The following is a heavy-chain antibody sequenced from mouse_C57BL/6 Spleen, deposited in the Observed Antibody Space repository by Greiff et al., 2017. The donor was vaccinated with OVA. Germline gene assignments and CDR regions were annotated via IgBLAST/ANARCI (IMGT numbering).Heavy chain of an antibody. CDR2: ISGGGGNT. Sequence: DVQLVESGGGLVKPGGSLKLSCAASGFTFSSYTMSWVRQTPEKRLEWVATISGGGGNTYYPDSVKGRFTISRDNAKNTLYLQMSSLRSEDTALYYCARHYYYGSSPCAMDYWGQGTSVTVSS. D-gene: IGHD1-1*01. CDR3: ARHYYYGSSPCAMDY. J-gene: IGHJ4*01. CDR1: GFTFSSYT. V-gene: IGHV5-9*01.